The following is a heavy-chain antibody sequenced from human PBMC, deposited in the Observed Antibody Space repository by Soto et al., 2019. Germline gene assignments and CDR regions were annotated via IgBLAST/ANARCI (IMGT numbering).Heavy chain of an antibody. CDR3: ARIVVVPASNYYYGMDV. Sequence: PSETLSLTCTVSGGSISSGGYYWSWIRQHPGKGLEWIGYIYYSGSTYYNPSLKSRVTISVDTSKNQFSLKLSSVTAADTAVYYCARIVVVPASNYYYGMDVWGQGTTVTVSS. D-gene: IGHD2-2*01. J-gene: IGHJ6*02. V-gene: IGHV4-31*03. CDR2: IYYSGST. CDR1: GGSISSGGYY.